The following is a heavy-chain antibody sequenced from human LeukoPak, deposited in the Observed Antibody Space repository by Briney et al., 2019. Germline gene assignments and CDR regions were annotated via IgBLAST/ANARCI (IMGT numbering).Heavy chain of an antibody. V-gene: IGHV3-21*01. CDR2: ISSSSSYI. D-gene: IGHD3-10*01. CDR1: GFTFSSYS. Sequence: PGGSLRLSCAASGFTFSSYSMNWVRQAPGKGLEWVSSISSSSSYIYYADSVKGRFTISRDNAKNSLYLQMNSLRAEDTAVYYCASITMVRGVTIFDYWGQGTLVTVSS. J-gene: IGHJ4*02. CDR3: ASITMVRGVTIFDY.